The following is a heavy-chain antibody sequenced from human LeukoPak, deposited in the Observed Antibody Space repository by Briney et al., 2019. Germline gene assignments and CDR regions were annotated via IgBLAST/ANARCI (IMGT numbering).Heavy chain of an antibody. CDR3: ARALMVATRYAFDI. Sequence: PGGSLRLSCAASGFTVSSNYMSWVRQAPGKGLEWVSVIYSGGSTYYADSVKGRFTISRDNSKNTLYLQMNSLGAEDTAVYYCARALMVATRYAFDIWGQGTMVTVSS. V-gene: IGHV3-53*01. CDR1: GFTVSSNY. CDR2: IYSGGST. D-gene: IGHD5-12*01. J-gene: IGHJ3*02.